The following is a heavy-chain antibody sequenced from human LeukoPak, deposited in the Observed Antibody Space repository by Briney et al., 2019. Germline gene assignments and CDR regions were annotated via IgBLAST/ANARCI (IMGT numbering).Heavy chain of an antibody. Sequence: GGSLRLSCAASGFTFSDYYMSWIRQAPGKGLEWVSYISSSGGTIYYADSVKGRFTISRDNAKNSLYLQINSLRAEDTAVYYCASVFQVGATTPDYWGQGTLVTVSS. V-gene: IGHV3-11*04. CDR2: ISSSGGTI. D-gene: IGHD1-26*01. CDR1: GFTFSDYY. J-gene: IGHJ4*02. CDR3: ASVFQVGATTPDY.